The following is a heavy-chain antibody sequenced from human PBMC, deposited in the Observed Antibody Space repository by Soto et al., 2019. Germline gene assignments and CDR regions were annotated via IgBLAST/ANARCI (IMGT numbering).Heavy chain of an antibody. Sequence: EVQLVESGGGLVQPGGSLILSCAASGFTFSSYWMHWVRQAPGKGLVWVSRINHDGNSTSYADSVKGRFTISRDNAKSTLYLEMSSLRAEDTAVYYCARDPLLIGDTDYGLDVWGQGTTVTVSS. D-gene: IGHD2-21*01. CDR1: GFTFSSYW. V-gene: IGHV3-74*01. J-gene: IGHJ6*02. CDR2: INHDGNST. CDR3: ARDPLLIGDTDYGLDV.